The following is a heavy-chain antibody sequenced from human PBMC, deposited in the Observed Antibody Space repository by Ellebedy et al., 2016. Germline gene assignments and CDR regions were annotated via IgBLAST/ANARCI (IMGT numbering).Heavy chain of an antibody. CDR3: TRGTDCTTGICLYGMDV. D-gene: IGHD2-8*01. CDR2: ISYDGTNN. J-gene: IGHJ6*02. Sequence: GGSLRLXCAASGFTFSSYALNWVRQAPGKGLEWVAVISYDGTNNYYADSVKGRFTISRDNSKNTLFLQINSLRVEDTAIYFCTRGTDCTTGICLYGMDVWGQGTTVTVSS. CDR1: GFTFSSYA. V-gene: IGHV3-30*04.